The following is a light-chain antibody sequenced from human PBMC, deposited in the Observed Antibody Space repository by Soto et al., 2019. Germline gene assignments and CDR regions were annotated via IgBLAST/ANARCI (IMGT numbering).Light chain of an antibody. Sequence: DIQMTQSPSTLSASVGDRVTITCRASQSISSWLAWYQQKPGKAPKLLIYDASSLESGVPSRFSGSGSGTECTLTISILQPDDFATYYCQQYNSYTWTFGQGTKVEIK. J-gene: IGKJ1*01. CDR3: QQYNSYTWT. CDR2: DAS. V-gene: IGKV1-5*01. CDR1: QSISSW.